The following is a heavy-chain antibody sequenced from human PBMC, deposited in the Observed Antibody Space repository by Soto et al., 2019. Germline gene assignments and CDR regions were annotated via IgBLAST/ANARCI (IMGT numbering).Heavy chain of an antibody. CDR2: IYYSGST. CDR3: ARDQRFMVRGGYYGMDV. CDR1: GGSINSSY. Sequence: PSDSLSLACTASGGSINSSYWTWSLQPPGKGLEWIGYIYYSGSTNYNPSLKSRVTISVDTSKNQFSLKLSSVTAADTAAYYCARDQRFMVRGGYYGMDVWGQGTTVTVYS. D-gene: IGHD3-10*01. V-gene: IGHV4-59*01. J-gene: IGHJ6*02.